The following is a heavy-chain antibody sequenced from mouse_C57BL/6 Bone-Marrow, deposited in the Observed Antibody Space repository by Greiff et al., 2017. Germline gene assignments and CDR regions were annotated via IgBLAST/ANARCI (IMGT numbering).Heavy chain of an antibody. J-gene: IGHJ4*01. CDR1: GYTFTSYW. CDR3: AREALITTVVATDYAMDY. Sequence: QVQLQQPGAELVRPGSSVKLSCKASGYTFTSYWMHWVKQRPIQGLEWIGNIDPSDSETHYNQKFKDKATLTVDKSSSTAYMQLSSLTSEDSAVYYCAREALITTVVATDYAMDYWGQGTSVTVSS. D-gene: IGHD1-1*01. CDR2: IDPSDSET. V-gene: IGHV1-52*01.